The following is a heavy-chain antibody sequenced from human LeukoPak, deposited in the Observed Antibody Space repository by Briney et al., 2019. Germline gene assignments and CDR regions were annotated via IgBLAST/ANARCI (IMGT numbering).Heavy chain of an antibody. CDR2: IRYDGSNK. Sequence: GGSLGLSCAASGFTFSSYGMHWVRQAPGKGLEWVAFIRYDGSNKYYADSVKGRFTISRDNSKNTLYLQMNSLRAEDTAVYYCAKDGPIVVVPVYMDVWGKGTTVTVSS. V-gene: IGHV3-30*02. CDR3: AKDGPIVVVPVYMDV. CDR1: GFTFSSYG. D-gene: IGHD2-2*01. J-gene: IGHJ6*03.